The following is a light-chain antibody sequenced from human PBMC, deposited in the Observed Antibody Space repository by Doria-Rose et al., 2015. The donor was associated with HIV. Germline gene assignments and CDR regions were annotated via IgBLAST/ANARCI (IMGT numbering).Light chain of an antibody. J-gene: IGKJ1*01. V-gene: IGKV3-20*01. CDR1: QSFSSTY. CDR3: HQYGTSWT. CDR2: DGS. Sequence: TQSPGTLSLSPGERATLSCRSSQSFSSTYLAWYQQKPGQAPSLLIYDGSTRATGIPDRFSASESGTDFTLTINRLEPEDFALYYCHQYGTSWTFGQGTKLEI.